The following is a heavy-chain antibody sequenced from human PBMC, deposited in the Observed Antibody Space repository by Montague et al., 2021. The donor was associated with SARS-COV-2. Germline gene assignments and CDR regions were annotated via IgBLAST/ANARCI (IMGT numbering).Heavy chain of an antibody. D-gene: IGHD2-2*01. CDR1: GGSISSYY. V-gene: IGHV4-59*01. CDR2: IHYSGRT. J-gene: IGHJ6*04. CDR3: ARVVYCSSSGCYAPYGMDV. Sequence: SETLSLTCTVSGGSISSYYWSWIRQPPGKGLEWIAYIHYSGRTNFNPSLRSRVTMSVDTSKSQSSLKLSSVTAADTAVYYCARVVYCSSSGCYAPYGMDVRGKGTTVTVSS.